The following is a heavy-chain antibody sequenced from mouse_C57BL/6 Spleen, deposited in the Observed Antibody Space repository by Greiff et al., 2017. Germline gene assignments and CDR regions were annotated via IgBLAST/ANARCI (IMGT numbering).Heavy chain of an antibody. CDR2: IRLKSDNYAT. CDR3: TGYGSIPYYFDY. V-gene: IGHV6-3*01. CDR1: GFTFSNYW. D-gene: IGHD1-1*01. Sequence: EVQLQESGGGLVQPGGSMKLSCVASGFTFSNYWMNWVRQSPEKGLEWVAQIRLKSDNYATQYAESVKGRFTISRDDSKSSVYLQMKNLRAEDTEIYYCTGYGSIPYYFDYWGQGTTLTVSS. J-gene: IGHJ2*01.